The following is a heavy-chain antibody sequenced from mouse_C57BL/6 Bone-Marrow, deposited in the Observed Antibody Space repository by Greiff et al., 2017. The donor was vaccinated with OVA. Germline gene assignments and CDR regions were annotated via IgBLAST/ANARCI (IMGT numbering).Heavy chain of an antibody. Sequence: EVMLVESGGGLVQPGGSLKLSCAASGFTFSDYYMYWVRQTPEKRLEWVAYISNGGGSTYYPDTVKGRFTISRDNAKNTLYLQMSRLKSEDTAMYYCARHVLGRDYWGQGTSVTVSS. D-gene: IGHD4-1*01. CDR3: ARHVLGRDY. CDR2: ISNGGGST. V-gene: IGHV5-12*01. J-gene: IGHJ4*01. CDR1: GFTFSDYY.